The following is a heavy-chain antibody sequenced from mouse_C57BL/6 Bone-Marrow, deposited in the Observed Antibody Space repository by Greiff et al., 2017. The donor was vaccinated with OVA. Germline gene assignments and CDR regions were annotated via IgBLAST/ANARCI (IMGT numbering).Heavy chain of an antibody. CDR2: IYPGSGNT. V-gene: IGHV1-76*01. CDR3: ATGGSTWYFDV. D-gene: IGHD1-1*01. CDR1: GYTFTDYY. J-gene: IGHJ1*03. Sequence: QVQLQQSGAELVRPGASVKLSCKASGYTFTDYYINWVKQRPGQGLEWIARIYPGSGNTYYNEKFKGKATLTAEKSSSTAYMQLSSLTSEDSAVYFCATGGSTWYFDVWGTGTTVTVSS.